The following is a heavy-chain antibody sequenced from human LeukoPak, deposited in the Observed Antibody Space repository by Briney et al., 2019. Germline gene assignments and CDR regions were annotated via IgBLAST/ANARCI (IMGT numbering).Heavy chain of an antibody. V-gene: IGHV4-4*07. Sequence: SETLSLTCTVSGGSISSYYWSWIRQPAGKGLEWIGRIYTSGSTNYNPSLKSRVTMSVDTSKNQFSLKLSSVTAADTAVYYCARDSYYYDSSGLNPFDYWGQGTLVTVSS. CDR3: ARDSYYYDSSGLNPFDY. CDR2: IYTSGST. CDR1: GGSISSYY. D-gene: IGHD3-22*01. J-gene: IGHJ4*02.